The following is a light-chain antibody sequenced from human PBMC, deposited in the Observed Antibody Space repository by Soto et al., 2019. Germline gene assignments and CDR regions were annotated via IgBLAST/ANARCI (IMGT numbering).Light chain of an antibody. J-gene: IGLJ7*01. CDR3: YSFTGISTSLFV. Sequence: QSALTQPASVSGSPGQSITISCTGSSRDIGTSNLVSWYQQYPGKAPKLITYEVTKRPSGISYRFSGSKSGNTASLTISGLQPEDEATYYCYSFTGISTSLFVFGTGTQLTVL. CDR2: EVT. V-gene: IGLV2-23*02. CDR1: SRDIGTSNL.